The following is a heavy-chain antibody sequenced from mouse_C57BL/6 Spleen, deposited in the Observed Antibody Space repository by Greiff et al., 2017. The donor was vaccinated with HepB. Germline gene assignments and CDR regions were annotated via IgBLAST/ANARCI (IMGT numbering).Heavy chain of an antibody. V-gene: IGHV6-6*01. CDR2: IRNKANNHAT. J-gene: IGHJ1*03. CDR3: TTYDYDWYFDD. D-gene: IGHD2-4*01. CDR1: GFTFSDSW. Sequence: EVMLVESGGGLVQPGGSMKLSCAASGFTFSDSWMDWVRQSPEKGLEWVAEIRNKANNHATYYAESVKGRFTISRDDSKSSVYLQMHSLSAEDTGIYYCTTYDYDWYFDDWGTGTTVTVSS.